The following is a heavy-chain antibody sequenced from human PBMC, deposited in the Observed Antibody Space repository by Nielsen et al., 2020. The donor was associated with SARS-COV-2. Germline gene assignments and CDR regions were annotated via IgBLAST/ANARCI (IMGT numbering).Heavy chain of an antibody. CDR3: ARGSAVWGYYGSGSYSTYFDY. J-gene: IGHJ4*02. CDR1: GGPISSYY. CDR2: IYYSGST. D-gene: IGHD3-10*01. V-gene: IGHV4-59*01. Sequence: SETLSLTCTVSGGPISSYYWSWIRQPPGKGLEWIGYIYYSGSTNYNPSLKSRVTISVDTSKNQFSLKLSSVTAADTAVYYCARGSAVWGYYGSGSYSTYFDYWGQGTLVTVSS.